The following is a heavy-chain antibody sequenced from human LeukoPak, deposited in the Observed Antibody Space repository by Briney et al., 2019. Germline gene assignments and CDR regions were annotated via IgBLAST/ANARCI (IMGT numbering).Heavy chain of an antibody. V-gene: IGHV3-48*03. CDR2: ISSNVSIT. CDR3: VTLVVVPHLN. D-gene: IGHD2-15*01. CDR1: GFTFSSYA. J-gene: IGHJ4*02. Sequence: GGSLRLSCAASGFTFSSYAMSWVRQAPGKGLEWVSYISSNVSITYYADSVKGRFTISRDNAKNSLYLQMKSLRAEDTAVYYCVTLVVVPHLNWGQGTLVTVSS.